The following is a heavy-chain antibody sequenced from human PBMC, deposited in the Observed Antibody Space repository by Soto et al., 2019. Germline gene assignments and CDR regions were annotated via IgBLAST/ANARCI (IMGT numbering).Heavy chain of an antibody. CDR1: GYTFTSYG. CDR2: ISAYNGNT. V-gene: IGHV1-18*01. Sequence: ASVKVSCKASGYTFTSYGISWVRQAPGQGLEWMGWISAYNGNTNYAQKLQGRVTMTTDTSTSTAYMELRSLRSDDTAVYYCARSRITMVRGVTTGIDYWGQGTLVTVSS. CDR3: ARSRITMVRGVTTGIDY. J-gene: IGHJ4*02. D-gene: IGHD3-10*01.